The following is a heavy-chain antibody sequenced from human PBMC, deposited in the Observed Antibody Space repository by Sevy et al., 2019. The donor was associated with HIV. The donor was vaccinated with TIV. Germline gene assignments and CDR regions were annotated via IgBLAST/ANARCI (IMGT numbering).Heavy chain of an antibody. D-gene: IGHD6-13*01. J-gene: IGHJ6*03. CDR2: IWYDGSNK. V-gene: IGHV3-33*08. Sequence: GGSLRLSCAASGFTFSSYGMHWVRQAPGKGLEWVAVIWYDGSNKYYADSVKGRFTISRDNSKNTLYLQMNSLRAEDTAVYYCASDRRYSNSPFERYYYYYMDVWGKGTTVTVSS. CDR3: ASDRRYSNSPFERYYYYYMDV. CDR1: GFTFSSYG.